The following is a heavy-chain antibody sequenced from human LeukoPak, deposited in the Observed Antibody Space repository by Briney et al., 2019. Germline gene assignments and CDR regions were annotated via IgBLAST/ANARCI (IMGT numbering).Heavy chain of an antibody. CDR3: ARSYDSRGYYYFGMDV. CDR2: IYYSGTT. J-gene: IGHJ6*02. CDR1: GGSISSSY. D-gene: IGHD3-22*01. V-gene: IGHV4-59*01. Sequence: ASETLSLTCTVSGGSISSSYWSWIRQPPGKGLEWIGFIYYSGTTDYNPSLKSRATISLDTSKKQFSLKLNSVTAADTAVYYCARSYDSRGYYYFGMDVWGQGTTVTVSS.